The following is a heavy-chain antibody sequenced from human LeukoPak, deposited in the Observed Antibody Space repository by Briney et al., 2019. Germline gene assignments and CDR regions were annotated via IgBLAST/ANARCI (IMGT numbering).Heavy chain of an antibody. CDR1: GFTFGTYW. CDR2: IKQDGGEK. V-gene: IGHV3-7*05. Sequence: GGSLRLSCAASGFTFGTYWMSWVRQAPGKGLEWVANIKQDGGEKYYVDFVKGRFTISRDNAKNSLHLQMNSLKTEDTAVYYCTRDLTTVTMYYFDYWGQGTLVTVSS. J-gene: IGHJ4*02. D-gene: IGHD4-11*01. CDR3: TRDLTTVTMYYFDY.